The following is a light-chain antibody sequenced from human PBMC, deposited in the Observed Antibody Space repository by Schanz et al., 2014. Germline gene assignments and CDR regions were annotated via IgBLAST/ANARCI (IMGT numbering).Light chain of an antibody. CDR2: EVN. J-gene: IGLJ3*02. CDR1: SSDIGGYNY. CDR3: NSYTSSSTLWV. Sequence: QSALTQPPSASGSPGQSVTISCTGTSSDIGGYNYVSWYQQHPGKAPKLMIYEVNNRPSGVPDRFSGSKSGNTASLTISGLQAEDEADYYCNSYTSSSTLWVFGGGTKLTVL. V-gene: IGLV2-14*03.